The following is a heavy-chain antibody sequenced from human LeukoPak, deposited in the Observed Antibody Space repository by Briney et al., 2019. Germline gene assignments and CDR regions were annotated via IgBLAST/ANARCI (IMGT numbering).Heavy chain of an antibody. CDR1: GFTFSSYW. J-gene: IGHJ4*02. D-gene: IGHD2-2*01. CDR2: INTDGSHT. Sequence: PGGSLRLSCSASGFTFSSYWMHWVRQAPGKGLVWVSRINTDGSHTNYADSVKGRFTISRDNAKNTLYLQMNSLRAEDTAVYYCARDEGSSGGSSASCKKHWGQGTLITVSS. CDR3: ARDEGSSGGSSASCKKH. V-gene: IGHV3-74*01.